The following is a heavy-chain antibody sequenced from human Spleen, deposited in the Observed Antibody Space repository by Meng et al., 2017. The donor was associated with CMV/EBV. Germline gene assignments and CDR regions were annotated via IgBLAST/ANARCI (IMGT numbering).Heavy chain of an antibody. V-gene: IGHV3-30-3*01. CDR2: ISYDGSNK. Sequence: GGSLRLSCAASGFTFSSYALHWVRQAPGKGLEGVAVISYDGSNKYYADSVKGRFTISRDNSKNTLYLQMNSLRAEDTAVYYCARARGYCSGGSCYGEDYYYYGMDVWGQGTTVTVSS. CDR3: ARARGYCSGGSCYGEDYYYYGMDV. J-gene: IGHJ6*02. CDR1: GFTFSSYA. D-gene: IGHD2-15*01.